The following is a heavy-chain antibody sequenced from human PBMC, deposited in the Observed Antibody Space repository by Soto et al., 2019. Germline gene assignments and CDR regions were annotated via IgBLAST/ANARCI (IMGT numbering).Heavy chain of an antibody. J-gene: IGHJ4*02. CDR1: GGSFSGYY. Sequence: SETLSLTCAVYGGSFSGYYWSWIRQPPGKGLEWIGEINHSGSTNYNPSLKSRVTISVDTSKNQFSLKLSSVTAADTAVYYCARGGRDGYNYYFDYWGQGTLVTVSS. CDR3: ARGGRDGYNYYFDY. V-gene: IGHV4-34*01. CDR2: INHSGST. D-gene: IGHD5-12*01.